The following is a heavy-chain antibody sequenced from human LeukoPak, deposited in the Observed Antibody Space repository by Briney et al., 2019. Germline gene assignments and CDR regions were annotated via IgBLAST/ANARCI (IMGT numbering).Heavy chain of an antibody. J-gene: IGHJ5*02. V-gene: IGHV3-13*01. CDR1: GFTFSRYE. D-gene: IGHD6-19*01. CDR3: ARATGSGWQNNWFDP. CDR2: IGTAGDT. Sequence: GGSLRLSCAASGFTFSRYEMHWVRQATGKGLEWVSAIGTAGDTYYPCSVKGRFTISRENAKNSLYLQMNSLRVGDTAVYYCARATGSGWQNNWFDPWGQGTLVTVSS.